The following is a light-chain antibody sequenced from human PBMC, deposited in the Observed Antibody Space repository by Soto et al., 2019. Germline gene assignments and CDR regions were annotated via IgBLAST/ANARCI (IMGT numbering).Light chain of an antibody. Sequence: EVVMMQSPATLSGSPGEGATLSCRASQGIGDTLAWYQHKPGQTPRLLIYDTSTGATGVPTRFSGSRSGAEFTLTINSLQSEDFAVYYCQPYNNWPLTFGGGTKVDIK. J-gene: IGKJ4*01. CDR2: DTS. CDR1: QGIGDT. CDR3: QPYNNWPLT. V-gene: IGKV3-15*01.